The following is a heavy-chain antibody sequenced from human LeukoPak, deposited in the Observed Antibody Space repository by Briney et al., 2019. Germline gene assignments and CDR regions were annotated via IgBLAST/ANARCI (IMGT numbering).Heavy chain of an antibody. J-gene: IGHJ4*02. CDR2: ISSYDGSNK. Sequence: GRSLRLSCAASGFTFSSYAMHWVRQAPGKGLEWVAVISSYDGSNKYYADAVKGRFTISRDSSKNTLYLQMNSLRAEDTGVYYCASVGGYDPLFDYWGQGTLVTVSS. CDR3: ASVGGYDPLFDY. V-gene: IGHV3-30-3*01. CDR1: GFTFSSYA. D-gene: IGHD5-12*01.